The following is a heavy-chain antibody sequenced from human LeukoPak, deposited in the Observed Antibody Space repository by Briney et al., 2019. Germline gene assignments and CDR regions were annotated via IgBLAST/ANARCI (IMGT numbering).Heavy chain of an antibody. J-gene: IGHJ5*02. CDR3: ARRKYVLLWFGKLLRQDWFYP. V-gene: IGHV4-34*01. D-gene: IGHD3-10*01. Sequence: PSETLSLTCAVYGGSFSGYYWSWIRQPPGKGLEWIGEINHSGSTNYNPPLKSRVTISVDTSKNQFSLKLSSVTAADTAEYYCARRKYVLLWFGKLLRQDWFYPWGQGTLVTVSS. CDR2: INHSGST. CDR1: GGSFSGYY.